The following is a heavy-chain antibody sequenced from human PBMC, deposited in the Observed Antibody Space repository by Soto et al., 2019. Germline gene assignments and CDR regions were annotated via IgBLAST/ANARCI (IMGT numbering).Heavy chain of an antibody. J-gene: IGHJ4*02. CDR1: GFTFRSYY. D-gene: IGHD3-22*01. CDR3: DSSGYPAY. Sequence: GGSLRLSCVASGFTFRSYYMTWVRQAPGKGLEWVAVISYDGSSKYYADSVKGRFTVSRDNSKNTLYLEMDSLRSVDTAVYYYDSSGYPAYWGQGTLVTVS. V-gene: IGHV3-30*03. CDR2: ISYDGSSK.